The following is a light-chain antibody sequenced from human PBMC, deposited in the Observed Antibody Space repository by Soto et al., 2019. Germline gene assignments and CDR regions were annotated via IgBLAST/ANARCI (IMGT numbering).Light chain of an antibody. CDR3: QHRTNWPRT. CDR1: QSVSTY. J-gene: IGKJ2*01. Sequence: DIVLTQSPATLSLSPGERDTLSCRARQSVSTYLAWFQQKPGQAPRLLIYDASNRANGIPARFSGSGSGTDFTLTISSLEPEDFAVYSGQHRTNWPRTFGQGTKLDIQ. CDR2: DAS. V-gene: IGKV3-11*01.